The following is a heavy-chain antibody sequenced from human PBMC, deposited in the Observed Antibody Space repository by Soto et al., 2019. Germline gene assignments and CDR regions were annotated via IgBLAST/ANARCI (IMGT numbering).Heavy chain of an antibody. J-gene: IGHJ5*02. CDR3: ARDGKTYYDILTGYYGGWFDP. CDR1: GYTFTSYA. CDR2: INAGNGNT. Sequence: QVQLVQSGAEVKKPGASVKVSCKASGYTFTSYAMHWVRQAPGQRLEWMGWINAGNGNTKYSQKFQGRVTITRDTYARTAYLELSSLRSEDTAVYYCARDGKTYYDILTGYYGGWFDPWGQGPLVTVSS. D-gene: IGHD3-9*01. V-gene: IGHV1-3*01.